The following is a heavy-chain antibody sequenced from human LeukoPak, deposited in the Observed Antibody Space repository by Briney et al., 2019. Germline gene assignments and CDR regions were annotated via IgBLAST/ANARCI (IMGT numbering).Heavy chain of an antibody. D-gene: IGHD3-3*01. J-gene: IGHJ4*02. V-gene: IGHV4-59*08. CDR3: ATHDSNGYYPYYFAY. CDR2: MSDSGTT. Sequence: SGTLSLTCRVSGGSMSNKYRSWIRQPPGKGLEWSWYMSDSGTTKKNPPLKSRVTISLDTSKNPLSLMLSSVTAADTAVYYCATHDSNGYYPYYFAYWGQGTVVTVSS. CDR1: GGSMSNKY.